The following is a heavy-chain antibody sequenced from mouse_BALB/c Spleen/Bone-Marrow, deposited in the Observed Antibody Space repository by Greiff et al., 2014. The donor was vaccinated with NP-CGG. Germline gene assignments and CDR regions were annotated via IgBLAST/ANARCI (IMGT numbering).Heavy chain of an antibody. D-gene: IGHD2-1*01. CDR2: ISNLAYSI. J-gene: IGHJ4*01. CDR1: GFTFSDYG. CDR3: ARETTRGAMDY. V-gene: IGHV5-15*02. Sequence: VQLKGSGGALVQPGGARKLSCAASGFTFSDYGMAWGRQAPGKGPEGVAFISNLAYSIYYTDTVTGRFTISRENAKNTLYLEMSSLRSEDTAMYYCARETTRGAMDYWGQGTSVTVSS.